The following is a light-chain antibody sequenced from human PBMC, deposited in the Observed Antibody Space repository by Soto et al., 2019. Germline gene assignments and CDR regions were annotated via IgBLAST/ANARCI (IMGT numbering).Light chain of an antibody. V-gene: IGKV3-20*01. Sequence: VLTQSPGSLSLSPGDRATLSCRASQRVSGSSLAWYQQKPGQAPRLLIYGGSNRATGVPDRFSGSGSGADFTLTIRRVEPEDFAVYHCQQYGNSPSFGQGTKLEIK. CDR3: QQYGNSPS. CDR2: GGS. J-gene: IGKJ2*01. CDR1: QRVSGSS.